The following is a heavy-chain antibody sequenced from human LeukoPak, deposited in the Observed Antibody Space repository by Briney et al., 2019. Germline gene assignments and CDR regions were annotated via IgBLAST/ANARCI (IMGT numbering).Heavy chain of an antibody. J-gene: IGHJ4*02. D-gene: IGHD3-10*01. V-gene: IGHV3-66*01. CDR3: ARGGDSLHY. CDR1: GCTFRSNS. Sequence: GGSLRLSCAASGCTFRSNSMNWVRQAPGQGLEWVSVIYSGGSTYYADSVKDRFTISRDNSKNMLYLQMNSLRAEDTAVYYCARGGDSLHYWGQGTLVTVSS. CDR2: IYSGGST.